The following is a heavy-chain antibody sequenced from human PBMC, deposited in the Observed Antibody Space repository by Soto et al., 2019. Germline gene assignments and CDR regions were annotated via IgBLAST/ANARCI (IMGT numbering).Heavy chain of an antibody. D-gene: IGHD3-10*01. CDR1: GGSFSGYY. V-gene: IGHV4-34*01. CDR2: INHSGST. CDR3: ARGGLLWFGET. J-gene: IGHJ5*02. Sequence: SETLSLTCAVYGGSFSGYYWSWIRQPPGKGLEWIGEINHSGSTNYNPSLKSRVTISVDTSKNQFSLKLSSVTAADTAVYYCARGGLLWFGETWGQGTLVTVSS.